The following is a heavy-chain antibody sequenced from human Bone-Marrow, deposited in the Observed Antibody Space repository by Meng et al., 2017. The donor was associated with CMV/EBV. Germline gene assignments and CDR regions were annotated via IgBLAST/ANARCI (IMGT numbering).Heavy chain of an antibody. CDR3: ARVLDCSSTSCRIYYYYYYGMDV. D-gene: IGHD2-2*01. J-gene: IGHJ6*02. V-gene: IGHV4-34*01. CDR2: INHSGST. CDR1: GGSFSGYY. Sequence: SETLSLTCAVYGGSFSGYYWSWIRQPPGKGLEWIGEINHSGSTNYNPSLKSRVTISVDTSKNQFSLKLSSVTAADTAVYYCARVLDCSSTSCRIYYYYYYGMDVWGQATTVTVSS.